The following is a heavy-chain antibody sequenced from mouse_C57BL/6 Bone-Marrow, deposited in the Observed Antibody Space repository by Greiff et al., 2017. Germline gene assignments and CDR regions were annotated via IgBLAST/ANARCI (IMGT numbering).Heavy chain of an antibody. CDR2: IHPNSGST. Sequence: QVQLQQPGAELVKPGASVKLSCKASGYTFTSYWMHWVKQRPGQGLEWIGMIHPNSGSTNYNEKFKSKATLTVDKSSSTAYMQLSSLTSEDSAVYYCAVCPIYYDYDRYFDVWGTGTTVTVSS. V-gene: IGHV1-64*01. D-gene: IGHD2-4*01. CDR1: GYTFTSYW. J-gene: IGHJ1*03. CDR3: AVCPIYYDYDRYFDV.